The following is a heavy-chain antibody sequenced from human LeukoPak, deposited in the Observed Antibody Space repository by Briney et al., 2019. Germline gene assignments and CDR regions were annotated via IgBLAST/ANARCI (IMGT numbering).Heavy chain of an antibody. V-gene: IGHV4-39*07. CDR2: IYYSGST. J-gene: IGHJ6*03. Sequence: SETLSLSCTVSGDSISSSSYYWGWIRQPPGKGLEWIGSIYYSGSTYYNPSLKSRVTISVDTSKNQFSLKLSSVTAADTAVYYCARDYHYYDSSGYYWDYYYYYMDVWGKGTTVTVSS. CDR3: ARDYHYYDSSGYYWDYYYYYMDV. D-gene: IGHD3-22*01. CDR1: GDSISSSSYY.